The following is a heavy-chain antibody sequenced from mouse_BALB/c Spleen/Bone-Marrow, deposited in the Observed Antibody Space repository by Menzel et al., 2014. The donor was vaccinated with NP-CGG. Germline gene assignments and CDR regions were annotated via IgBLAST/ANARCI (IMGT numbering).Heavy chain of an antibody. J-gene: IGHJ3*01. CDR1: GFTFSSYG. D-gene: IGHD1-1*01. CDR2: INSNGGST. Sequence: EVKLVESGGGLVQPGGSLKLSCAASGFTFSSYGMSWVRQTPDKRLELVATINSNGGSTYYPDSVKGRFTISRDNAKNTLYLQMSSLKSEDTAMYYFARDPLYYYAWGQGTLVTVSA. CDR3: ARDPLYYYA. V-gene: IGHV5-6-3*01.